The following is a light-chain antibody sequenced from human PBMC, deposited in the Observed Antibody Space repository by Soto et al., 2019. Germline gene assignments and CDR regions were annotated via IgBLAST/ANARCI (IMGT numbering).Light chain of an antibody. V-gene: IGKV3-20*01. CDR2: GAS. J-gene: IGKJ4*01. Sequence: EIVLTQSPGTLSLSPGERATLSCRASQSFHTNYLAWYQQRPGQAPRLRIYGASNRASGIPERFSGSGSGTAFTLSIIRLEPEDSEVYFCQQYGSSPGFTVGGGTKIEIK. CDR3: QQYGSSPGFT. CDR1: QSFHTNY.